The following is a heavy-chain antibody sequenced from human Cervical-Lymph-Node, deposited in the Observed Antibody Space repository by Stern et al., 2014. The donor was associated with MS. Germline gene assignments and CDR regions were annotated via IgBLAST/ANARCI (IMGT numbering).Heavy chain of an antibody. J-gene: IGHJ4*02. Sequence: QVQLVESGAEVKKPGASVKVSCKTSGYTLTSYGISWVRQAPGQGLEWMGWISAYNGNTNYAQKLQGRVTMTTDTSTSTAYMELRSLRSDDTAVYYCARELPIYGGNYYTRAFDYWGQGTLVTVSS. D-gene: IGHD1-26*01. CDR1: GYTLTSYG. V-gene: IGHV1-18*01. CDR2: ISAYNGNT. CDR3: ARELPIYGGNYYTRAFDY.